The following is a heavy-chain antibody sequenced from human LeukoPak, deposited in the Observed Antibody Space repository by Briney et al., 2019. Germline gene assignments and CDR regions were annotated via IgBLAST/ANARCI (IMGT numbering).Heavy chain of an antibody. CDR3: ARDHGYSGYLDAFDV. Sequence: ASVKVSCKASGYTFTGYYMHWIRQAPGQGLEWMGWINPNSGDTIHAQRFQGRVTMTRGTSISTAYMELSRLRSDDTAVYYCARDHGYSGYLDAFDVWGQGTMVTVSS. V-gene: IGHV1-2*02. CDR2: INPNSGDT. D-gene: IGHD5-12*01. CDR1: GYTFTGYY. J-gene: IGHJ3*01.